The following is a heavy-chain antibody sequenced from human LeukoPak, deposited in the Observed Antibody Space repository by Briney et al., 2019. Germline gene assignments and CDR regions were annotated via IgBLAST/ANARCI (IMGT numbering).Heavy chain of an antibody. J-gene: IGHJ4*02. CDR1: GVSVSSSNSY. CDR3: ARQTGSGLFILP. D-gene: IGHD3/OR15-3a*01. V-gene: IGHV4-39*01. CDR2: IYYSGNT. Sequence: PSETLSLTCTVSGVSVSSSNSYWGWIRQPPGKGLEWIGSIYYSGNTYYNASLKSQVSISIDTSKNQFSLKLTSVTAADTAVYYCARQTGSGLFILPGGQGTLVTVSS.